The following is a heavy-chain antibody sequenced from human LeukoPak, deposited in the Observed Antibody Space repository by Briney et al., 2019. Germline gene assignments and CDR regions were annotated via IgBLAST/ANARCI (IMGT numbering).Heavy chain of an antibody. CDR3: ASLRTVLAADY. V-gene: IGHV4-4*09. J-gene: IGHJ4*02. CDR2: IYTSGST. CDR1: GGSISSYY. Sequence: SETLSLTCTVSGGSISSYYWSWIRQPPGKGLEWIGYIYTSGSTNYNPSLKSRVTISVDTSKNQFSLKLSSVTAADTAVYYCASLRTVLAADYWGQGTLVTVSS. D-gene: IGHD6-13*01.